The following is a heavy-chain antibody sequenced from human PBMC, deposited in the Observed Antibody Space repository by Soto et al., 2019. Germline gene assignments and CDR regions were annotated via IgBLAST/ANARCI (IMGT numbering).Heavy chain of an antibody. Sequence: PSETLSLTCAVYGGSFSGYYWSWIRQPPGKGLEWIGEINHSGSTNYNPSLKSRVTISVDTSKNQFSLKLSSVTAADTAVYYCARGRPRKNHGFHYWGQGTLVTVSS. J-gene: IGHJ4*02. V-gene: IGHV4-34*01. CDR2: INHSGST. CDR3: ARGRPRKNHGFHY. D-gene: IGHD4-17*01. CDR1: GGSFSGYY.